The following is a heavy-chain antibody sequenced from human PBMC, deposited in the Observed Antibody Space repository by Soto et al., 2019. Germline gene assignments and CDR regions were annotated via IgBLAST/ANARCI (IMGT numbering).Heavy chain of an antibody. Sequence: GGSLRLSCAASGFTVSSNYMSWVRQAPGKGLEWVSVIYSGGSTYYADSVKGRFTISRDNSKNTLYLQMNSLRAEDTAVYYCARDSLAWDDSSGYDFDYWGQGTLVTVSS. CDR2: IYSGGST. V-gene: IGHV3-53*01. J-gene: IGHJ4*02. CDR1: GFTVSSNY. D-gene: IGHD3-22*01. CDR3: ARDSLAWDDSSGYDFDY.